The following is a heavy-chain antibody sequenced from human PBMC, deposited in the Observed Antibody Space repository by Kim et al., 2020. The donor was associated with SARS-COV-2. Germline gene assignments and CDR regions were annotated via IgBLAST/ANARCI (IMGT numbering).Heavy chain of an antibody. CDR1: GFTFRSYA. CDR3: AKGSAASCPDYFDS. D-gene: IGHD2-21*01. J-gene: IGHJ4*02. CDR2: ITDNSVDT. Sequence: GGSLRLSCAASGFTFRSYAMSWVRQAPGQGLEWISAITDNSVDTYHADSVKGRFTISRDNSKNTLYLQMNSLRGEDTAVYYCAKGSAASCPDYFDSWGQGALVIVSS. V-gene: IGHV3-23*01.